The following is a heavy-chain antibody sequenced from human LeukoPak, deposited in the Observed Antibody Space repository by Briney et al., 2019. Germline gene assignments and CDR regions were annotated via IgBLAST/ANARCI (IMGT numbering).Heavy chain of an antibody. CDR2: IYYSGST. V-gene: IGHV4-39*01. CDR3: ARRHRLRNWFDP. D-gene: IGHD4-17*01. J-gene: IGHJ5*02. Sequence: PSETLSLTCTVSGGSISSSSYYWGWIRQPPGKGLEWIGSIYYSGSTYYNPSLKSRVTISVDTSKNQFSLKLSSVTAADTAVYYCARRHRLRNWFDPWGQGTLVTVSS. CDR1: GGSISSSSYY.